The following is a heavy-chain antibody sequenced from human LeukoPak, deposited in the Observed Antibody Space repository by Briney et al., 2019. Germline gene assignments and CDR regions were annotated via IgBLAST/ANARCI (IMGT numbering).Heavy chain of an antibody. D-gene: IGHD1-1*01. CDR2: ISYSGST. CDR3: ARVTRSGFFDI. CDR1: GGSIGSYY. J-gene: IGHJ3*02. V-gene: IGHV4-59*01. Sequence: SETLSLTCTVFGGSIGSYYWSWIRQPPGKGLEWIGYISYSGSTNYNPSLKSRVTISVDTSKNHFSLNLNSVTAADTAVYYCARVTRSGFFDIWGQGTMVTVSS.